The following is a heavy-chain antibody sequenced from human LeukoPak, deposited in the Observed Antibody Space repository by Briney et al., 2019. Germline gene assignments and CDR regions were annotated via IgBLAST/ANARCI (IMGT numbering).Heavy chain of an antibody. CDR3: ARAAWELPYYFDY. CDR2: IYYSGST. CDR1: GGSISSYY. D-gene: IGHD1-26*01. Sequence: ASETLSLTCTVSGGSISSYYWSWIRQPPGKGLEWIGYIYYSGSTIYNPSLKSRVTISVDTSKNQFSLKLSSVTAADTAVYYCARAAWELPYYFDYWGQGTLVTVSS. V-gene: IGHV4-59*01. J-gene: IGHJ4*02.